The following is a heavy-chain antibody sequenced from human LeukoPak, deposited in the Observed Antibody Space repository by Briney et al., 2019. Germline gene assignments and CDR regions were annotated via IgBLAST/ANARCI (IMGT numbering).Heavy chain of an antibody. J-gene: IGHJ4*02. CDR3: ARRSTVPNNYYLDY. Sequence: PGGSLRLSCAASGFTFRDSYISWIRQAPGEGREWIGYISSRGGTTNYGETVKGGFAISRDNAKNSLSLKMNSLRADDTAVYYCARRSTVPNNYYLDYWGQGALVTVSS. CDR1: GFTFRDSY. D-gene: IGHD1-1*01. CDR2: ISSRGGTT. V-gene: IGHV3-11*01.